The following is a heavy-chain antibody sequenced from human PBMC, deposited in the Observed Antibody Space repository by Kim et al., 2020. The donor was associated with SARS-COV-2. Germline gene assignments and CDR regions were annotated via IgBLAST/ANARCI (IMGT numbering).Heavy chain of an antibody. Sequence: GGSLRLSCAASGFTVKETWMTWVRQAPGKGLEWLGRVKSDGTSEYAASVKGRFTISRDESKNTVYLLMNSLRTEDTAVYYCTESLINWGPGTLVTVSS. J-gene: IGHJ4*02. V-gene: IGHV3-15*01. CDR1: GFTVKETW. CDR3: TESLIN. CDR2: VKSDGTS. D-gene: IGHD3-16*01.